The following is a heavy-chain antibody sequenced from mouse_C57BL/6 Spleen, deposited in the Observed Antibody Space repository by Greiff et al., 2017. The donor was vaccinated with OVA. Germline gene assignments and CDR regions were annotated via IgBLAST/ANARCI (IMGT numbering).Heavy chain of an antibody. CDR1: GFTFSSYA. V-gene: IGHV5-4*01. J-gene: IGHJ1*03. D-gene: IGHD1-1*01. Sequence: EVQLVESGGGLVKPGGSLKLSCAASGFTFSSYAMSWVRQTPEKRLEWVATISDGGSYTYYPDNVKGRFTISRDNAKNNLYLQMSHLKSEDTAMYYCARDHDGSSYGYFDVWGTGTTVTVSS. CDR3: ARDHDGSSYGYFDV. CDR2: ISDGGSYT.